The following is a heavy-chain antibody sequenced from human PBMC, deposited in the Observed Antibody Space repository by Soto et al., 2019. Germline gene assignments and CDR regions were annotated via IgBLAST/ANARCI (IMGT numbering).Heavy chain of an antibody. D-gene: IGHD3-22*01. V-gene: IGHV5-10-1*01. CDR2: IDPSDSYT. J-gene: IGHJ6*02. CDR1: GYSFTIYW. Sequence: GESLKISCKGSGYSFTIYWISWVLQMPWKGLEWMGRIDPSDSYTNYSPSFQGHVTISADKSISTAYLQWSSLKASDTAMYYCARHGRVYYDSSGYYYMGMDVWGQGTTVTVSS. CDR3: ARHGRVYYDSSGYYYMGMDV.